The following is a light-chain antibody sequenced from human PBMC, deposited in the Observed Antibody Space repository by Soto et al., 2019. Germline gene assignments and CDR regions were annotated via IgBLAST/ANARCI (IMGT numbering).Light chain of an antibody. CDR2: GAS. V-gene: IGKV3-15*01. J-gene: IGKJ2*01. CDR3: QQYNNWPPYT. Sequence: EKVMTQSPATLSVSLGERATLSCRASQSVSSNLAWYQQKPGQAPRLLIYGASTRATGIPARFSGSGSGTEFTLTISSLQSEDFAVYYSQQYNNWPPYTFGQGTKLEIK. CDR1: QSVSSN.